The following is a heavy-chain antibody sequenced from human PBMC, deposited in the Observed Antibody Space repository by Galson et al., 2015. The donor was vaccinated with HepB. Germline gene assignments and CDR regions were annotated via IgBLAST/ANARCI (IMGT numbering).Heavy chain of an antibody. D-gene: IGHD3-10*01. CDR2: IWYDGSNK. CDR1: GFTFGSYG. Sequence: SLRLSCAASGFTFGSYGMHWVRQAPGKGLEWVAVIWYDGSNKNHIDSVKGRFTISRDNSKNTLYLQMNSLRAEDTAMYYCARSPSRTYSNNWFDSWGQGTLVTVSS. CDR3: ARSPSRTYSNNWFDS. V-gene: IGHV3-33*01. J-gene: IGHJ5*01.